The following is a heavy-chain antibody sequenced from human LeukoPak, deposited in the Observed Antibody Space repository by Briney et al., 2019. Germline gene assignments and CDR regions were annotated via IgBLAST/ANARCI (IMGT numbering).Heavy chain of an antibody. CDR3: ARTTEGGYTYGYFYYYYMDV. J-gene: IGHJ6*03. Sequence: ETSETLSLTCTVSGGSISSNSYYWGWIRQPPGKGLEWIGSIYYSGSTYYNPSLKSRVTISVDTSKNQFSLKLRSVTAADTAVYYCARTTEGGYTYGYFYYYYMDVWGKGTTVTISS. D-gene: IGHD5-18*01. CDR1: GGSISSNSYY. CDR2: IYYSGST. V-gene: IGHV4-39*07.